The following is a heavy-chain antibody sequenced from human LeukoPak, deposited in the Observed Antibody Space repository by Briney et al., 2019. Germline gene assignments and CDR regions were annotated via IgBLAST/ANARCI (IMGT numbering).Heavy chain of an antibody. Sequence: ASVKVSCKASGGTFSSYAISWVRQAPGQGLEWVGGIIPIFGTANYAQKFQGRVTITTDESTSTAYMELSSLRSEDTAVYYCARLGGNSYWDAFDIWGQGTMVTVSS. V-gene: IGHV1-69*05. D-gene: IGHD4-23*01. CDR2: IIPIFGTA. J-gene: IGHJ3*02. CDR1: GGTFSSYA. CDR3: ARLGGNSYWDAFDI.